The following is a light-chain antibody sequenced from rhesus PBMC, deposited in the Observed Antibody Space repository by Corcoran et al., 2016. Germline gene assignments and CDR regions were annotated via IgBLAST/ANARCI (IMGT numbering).Light chain of an antibody. J-gene: IGKJ4*01. Sequence: EIVMTQSPATLSLSPGQRATLSCRASQSVTSHLAWYQQKLGQAPSLLIVGASSRATGIPDRVSGGGSGTDFTLTISSLEPEDCAVYYCQQYSNWPLTFGGGTKVEIK. CDR2: GAS. CDR3: QQYSNWPLT. V-gene: IGKV3-42*03. CDR1: QSVTSH.